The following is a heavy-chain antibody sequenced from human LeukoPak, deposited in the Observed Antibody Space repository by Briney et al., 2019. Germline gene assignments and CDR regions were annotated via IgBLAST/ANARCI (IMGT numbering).Heavy chain of an antibody. Sequence: PGGSLRLSCAASGFTSSTYWMHWVRQDPGKGLEWVSYISSSSSTIYYADSVKGRFTISRDNAKNSLYLQMNSLRAEDTAVYYCARDEGYCSSTSCYPFDYWGQGTLVTVSS. CDR2: ISSSSSTI. V-gene: IGHV3-48*04. J-gene: IGHJ4*02. CDR1: GFTSSTYW. CDR3: ARDEGYCSSTSCYPFDY. D-gene: IGHD2-2*01.